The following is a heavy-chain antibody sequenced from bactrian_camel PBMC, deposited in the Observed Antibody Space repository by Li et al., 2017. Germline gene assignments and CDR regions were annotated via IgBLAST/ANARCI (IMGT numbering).Heavy chain of an antibody. V-gene: IGHV3S53*01. CDR2: IDDSA. Sequence: LVESGGGSVQAGGSLRLSCVVSEQLFSSDCIGWFRQAPGRQREGVTAIDDSANYADSVKGRFAVSKDNAKKTLYLQMNSLKPEDTGMYFCAVRGAGRCSAQRQRSDWEAWGQGTQVTVS. D-gene: IGHD4*01. J-gene: IGHJ4*01. CDR3: AVRGAGRCSAQRQRSDWEA. CDR1: EQLFSSDC.